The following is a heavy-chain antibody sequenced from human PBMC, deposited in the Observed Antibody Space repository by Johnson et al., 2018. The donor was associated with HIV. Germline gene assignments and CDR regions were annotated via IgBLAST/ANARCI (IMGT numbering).Heavy chain of an antibody. D-gene: IGHD3-22*01. CDR2: IRYDGSNK. J-gene: IGHJ3*02. CDR3: AKTYYYDSSCSRAFDI. Sequence: QVQLVESGGGVVQPGGSLRLSCAASGFTFSNYGMHWVRQAPGKGLEWVAFIRYDGSNKYYADSVKGRFTISRDNSKNTLYLQMNSLRADDTAVYYCAKTYYYDSSCSRAFDIWGQWTMVTVSS. V-gene: IGHV3-30*02. CDR1: GFTFSNYG.